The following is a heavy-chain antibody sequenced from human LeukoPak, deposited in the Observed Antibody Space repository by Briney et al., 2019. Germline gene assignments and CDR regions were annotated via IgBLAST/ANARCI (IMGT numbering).Heavy chain of an antibody. CDR1: GYSFTSYW. Sequence: GESLNISCKGSGYSFTSYWIGWVRQMPGKGLEWMGIIYPSDSDTRYSPSFQGQVTISADKSITTAYLQWGSLKASDSAMYYCARGGSSPGNWFDPWGQGTLVTVSS. CDR3: ARGGSSPGNWFDP. V-gene: IGHV5-51*01. D-gene: IGHD6-13*01. CDR2: IYPSDSDT. J-gene: IGHJ5*02.